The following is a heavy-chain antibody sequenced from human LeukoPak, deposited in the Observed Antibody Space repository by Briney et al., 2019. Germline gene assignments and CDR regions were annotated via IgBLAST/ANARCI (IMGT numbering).Heavy chain of an antibody. CDR1: GYTLTELS. V-gene: IGHV1-24*01. CDR2: FDPEDGET. Sequence: ASVKVFCKVSGYTLTELSMHWVRQAPGKGLEWMGGFDPEDGETIYAQKFQGRVTMTEDTSTDTAYMELSSLRSEDTAVYYCAGCSSTSCFYFDYWGQGTLVTVSS. J-gene: IGHJ4*02. CDR3: AGCSSTSCFYFDY. D-gene: IGHD2-2*01.